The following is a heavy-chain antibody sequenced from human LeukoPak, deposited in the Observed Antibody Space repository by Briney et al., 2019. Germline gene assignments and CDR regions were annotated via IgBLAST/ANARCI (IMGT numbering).Heavy chain of an antibody. V-gene: IGHV3-48*02. CDR3: APLGGGAVAVPGFDY. CDR1: GFTFSGYT. Sequence: GGSLRLSCAASGFTFSGYTMNWVRQAPGKGLEWVSYISPSSRNIYYADSVQGRFTISRDNAKNSLYLQMNSLRDEDSAVYYCAPLGGGAVAVPGFDYWGQGTLVTVSS. D-gene: IGHD6-19*01. J-gene: IGHJ4*02. CDR2: ISPSSRNI.